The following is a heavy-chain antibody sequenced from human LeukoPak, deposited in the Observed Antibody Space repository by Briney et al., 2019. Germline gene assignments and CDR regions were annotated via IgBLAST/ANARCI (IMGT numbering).Heavy chain of an antibody. CDR3: ARGRPHGNDY. J-gene: IGHJ4*02. Sequence: GGSLRLSCAASGFTFSGYWMNWVRQAPGKGLVWVSRIASDGSSTTYADSVKGRFSISRDNAKNTLYPQMNSLRVEDTAVYYCARGRPHGNDYWGQGTLVTVSS. CDR1: GFTFSGYW. D-gene: IGHD4-23*01. V-gene: IGHV3-74*01. CDR2: IASDGSST.